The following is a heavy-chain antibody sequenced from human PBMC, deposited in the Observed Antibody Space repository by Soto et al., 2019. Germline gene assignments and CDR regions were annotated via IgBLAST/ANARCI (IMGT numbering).Heavy chain of an antibody. CDR1: GGFVNSDTHS. CDR3: ARFVRSCSATTCSTRADV. D-gene: IGHD2-2*01. Sequence: QVQLQESGPGLVKPSETLSLTCTVSGGFVNSDTHSWSWIRQTPGKRLEWIGFIYSGGSTKNPSLRSRVTMSVDTSKNQFSLKLRSVIVADTAVYHCARFVRSCSATTCSTRADVWVQGITVTVSS. CDR2: IYSGGST. J-gene: IGHJ6*02. V-gene: IGHV4-61*01.